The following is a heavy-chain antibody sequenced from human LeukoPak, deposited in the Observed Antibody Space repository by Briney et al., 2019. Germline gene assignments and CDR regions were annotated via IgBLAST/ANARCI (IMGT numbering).Heavy chain of an antibody. CDR3: ARELQWLVRPTDAFDI. CDR2: IYYSGST. D-gene: IGHD6-19*01. Sequence: SETLSLTCTVSGGSISGSSYYWGWIRQPPGKGLEWIGSIYYSGSTYYNPSLKSRVTISVDTSKNQFSLKLSSVTAADTAVYYCARELQWLVRPTDAFDIWGQGTMVTVSS. J-gene: IGHJ3*02. CDR1: GGSISGSSYY. V-gene: IGHV4-39*07.